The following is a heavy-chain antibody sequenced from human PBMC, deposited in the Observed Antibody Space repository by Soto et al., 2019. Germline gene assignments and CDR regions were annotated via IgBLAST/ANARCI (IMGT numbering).Heavy chain of an antibody. CDR1: VFTFDDNA. CDR3: ARDLPDTAMGTGY. Sequence: GGSLRLSCAVSVFTFDDNAMHWVRQAPEKGLEWVSGINWKSDVGHADSVKGRSTISRDNAENSLYLQMNSLRSEDTAVYYCARDLPDTAMGTGYWGQGTLVTVSS. D-gene: IGHD5-18*01. CDR2: INWKSDV. J-gene: IGHJ4*02. V-gene: IGHV3-9*01.